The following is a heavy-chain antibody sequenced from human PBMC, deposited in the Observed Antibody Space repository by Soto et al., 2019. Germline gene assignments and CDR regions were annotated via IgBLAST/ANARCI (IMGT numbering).Heavy chain of an antibody. Sequence: QFTLKESSPTLVKPTQTLTLTCTFSGFSLTTRGVGVGWIRQPPGKALECLALIYWDDDKRYSPSLQSRLSITKDTSKNQVVLTMTNVDPVDTATYYCAHIPNYYQYDWFDPWGQGTLVSVSS. CDR1: GFSLTTRGVG. D-gene: IGHD3-16*01. CDR2: IYWDDDK. CDR3: AHIPNYYQYDWFDP. J-gene: IGHJ5*02. V-gene: IGHV2-5*02.